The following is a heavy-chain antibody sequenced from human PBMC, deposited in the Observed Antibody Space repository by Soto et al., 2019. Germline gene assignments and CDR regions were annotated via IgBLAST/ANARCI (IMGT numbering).Heavy chain of an antibody. CDR1: GFSFSTYS. V-gene: IGHV3-48*02. J-gene: IGHJ6*02. Sequence: EVQLVESGGGLVQPGGSLRLSCAASGFSFSTYSMNWVRQAPGKGLEWVSYISSSSRTIYYADSVKGRFTISRDNAKNSLYLQMNSLTDEDTAVYYCARDLRSGYGPYYGMDVWGQGTTVTVSS. CDR2: ISSSSRTI. CDR3: ARDLRSGYGPYYGMDV. D-gene: IGHD5-12*01.